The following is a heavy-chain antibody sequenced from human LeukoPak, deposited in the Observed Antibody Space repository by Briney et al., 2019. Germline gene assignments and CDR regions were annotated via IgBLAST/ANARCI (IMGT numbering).Heavy chain of an antibody. CDR1: EFTYG. CDR2: ISSSGSNT. CDR3: ARETSSPGAFDI. J-gene: IGHJ3*02. Sequence: AGGSLRLSCAASEFTYGMNWVRQALGKGLECVSAISSSGSNTYYADSVKGRFTISRDNAKNSLYLQMNSLRAEDTAVYYCARETSSPGAFDIWGQGTMVTVSS. V-gene: IGHV3-21*01.